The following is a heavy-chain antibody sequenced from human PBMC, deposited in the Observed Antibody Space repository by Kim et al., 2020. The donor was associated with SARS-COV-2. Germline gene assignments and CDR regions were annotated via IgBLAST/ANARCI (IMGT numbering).Heavy chain of an antibody. V-gene: IGHV3-7*03. CDR3: VRSVDV. J-gene: IGHJ6*02. Sequence: QDGSEKDYVDSVKGRFTISRGNAKSSLYLQMSNLRAEDTAVYYCVRSVDVWGRGTTVTVSS. D-gene: IGHD3-3*01. CDR2: QDGSEK.